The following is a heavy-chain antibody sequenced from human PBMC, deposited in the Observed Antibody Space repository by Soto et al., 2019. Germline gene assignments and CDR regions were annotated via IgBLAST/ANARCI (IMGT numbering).Heavy chain of an antibody. Sequence: PSETLSLTCAVSGGSISSGGYSWSWIRQPPGKGLEWIGYIYHSGSTYYNPSLKSRVTISVDRSKNQFSLKLSSVTAADTAVYYCARGPPMDSVWFGELLYNWFDPWGQGTLVTVSS. CDR3: ARGPPMDSVWFGELLYNWFDP. V-gene: IGHV4-30-2*01. D-gene: IGHD3-10*01. J-gene: IGHJ5*02. CDR1: GGSISSGGYS. CDR2: IYHSGST.